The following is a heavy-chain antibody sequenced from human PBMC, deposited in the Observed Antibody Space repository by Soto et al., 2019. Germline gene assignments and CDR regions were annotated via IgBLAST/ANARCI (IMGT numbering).Heavy chain of an antibody. Sequence: GGSLRLSCAASGFTFSSYGMHWVRQAPGKGLEWVAVISYDGSNKYYADSVKGRFTISRDNSKNTLYLQMNSLRAEDTAVYYCAKTLPKLWFGELSCEYDYWGQGTLVTVSS. CDR1: GFTFSSYG. CDR2: ISYDGSNK. CDR3: AKTLPKLWFGELSCEYDY. J-gene: IGHJ4*02. D-gene: IGHD3-10*01. V-gene: IGHV3-30*18.